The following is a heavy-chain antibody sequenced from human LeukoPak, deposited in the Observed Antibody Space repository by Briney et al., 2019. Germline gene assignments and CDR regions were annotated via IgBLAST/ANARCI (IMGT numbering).Heavy chain of an antibody. V-gene: IGHV4-59*01. CDR1: GGSISGYH. J-gene: IGHJ6*03. CDR3: ARVPRSYYYYYYMDV. Sequence: PSETLSLTCNVSGGSISGYHWSWIRLPPGKGLEWLGYIYYSGSSNYNPSLKSRVTISADTSKNQFSLKLSSVTAADTAVYYCARVPRSYYYYYYMDVWGKGTTVTVSS. CDR2: IYYSGSS.